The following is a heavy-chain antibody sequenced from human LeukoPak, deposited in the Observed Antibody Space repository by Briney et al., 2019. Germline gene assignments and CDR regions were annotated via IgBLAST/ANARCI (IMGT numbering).Heavy chain of an antibody. D-gene: IGHD2/OR15-2a*01. CDR3: ARLSALLNGFDP. V-gene: IGHV4-38-2*02. CDR2: IYHSGST. Sequence: PSETLSLTCTVSGYSISSGYYWGWIRQPPGKGLEWIGSIYHSGSTYYNPSLKSRVTISVDTSKNQFSLKLSPVTAADTAVYYCARLSALLNGFDPWGQGTLVTVSS. CDR1: GYSISSGYY. J-gene: IGHJ5*02.